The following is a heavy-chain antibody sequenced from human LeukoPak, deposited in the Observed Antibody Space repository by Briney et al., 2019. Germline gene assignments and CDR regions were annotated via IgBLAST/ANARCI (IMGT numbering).Heavy chain of an antibody. D-gene: IGHD1-7*01. CDR3: ARDPAAANWNYASVNWFDP. CDR1: GYTFTGYY. CDR2: ISAYNGNT. V-gene: IGHV1-18*04. Sequence: ASVKVSCKASGYTFTGYYMHWVRQAPGQGLEWMGWISAYNGNTNYAQKLQGRVTMTKDTSTSTAYMELRSLRSDDTAVYYCARDPAAANWNYASVNWFDPWGQGTLVTVSS. J-gene: IGHJ5*02.